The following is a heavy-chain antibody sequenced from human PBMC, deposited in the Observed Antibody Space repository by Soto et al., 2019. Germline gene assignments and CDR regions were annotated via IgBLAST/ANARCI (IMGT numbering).Heavy chain of an antibody. CDR3: ARKPGTAFDV. D-gene: IGHD3-10*01. CDR2: IYPSDSDT. J-gene: IGHJ3*01. CDR1: GYIFTTNW. Sequence: GESLKISCKGSGYIFTTNWIGWVRQMPGKGLEWMGIIYPSDSDTRYSPSFQGQVTISADKFISTAYLQWSSLKASDTAMYYCARKPGTAFDVWGQGTMVTVSS. V-gene: IGHV5-51*01.